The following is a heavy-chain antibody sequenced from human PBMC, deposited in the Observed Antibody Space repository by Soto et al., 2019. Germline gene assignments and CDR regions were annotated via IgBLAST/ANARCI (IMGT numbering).Heavy chain of an antibody. D-gene: IGHD3-16*01. CDR2: ISGSGGTT. J-gene: IGHJ6*02. CDR3: TKMSHGAPDNYYYPMDV. V-gene: IGHV3-23*01. Sequence: EVQGLESGGGLVQPGGSLRLSCAASGFSSSSFAMSWVRQGPGKGLEWVASISGSGGTTYHADSVKGRFTISRDNFKNTLSLQMKNLRAADTAVYYCTKMSHGAPDNYYYPMDVWGQGTTVTVSS. CDR1: GFSSSSFA.